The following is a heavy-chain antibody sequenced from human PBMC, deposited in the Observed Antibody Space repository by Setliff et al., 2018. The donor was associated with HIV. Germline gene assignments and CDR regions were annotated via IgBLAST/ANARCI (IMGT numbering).Heavy chain of an antibody. CDR3: ARESRNDFWSGYYRTFDI. CDR2: IYYSGST. Sequence: SETLSLTCTVSGGSISSGGYYWSWIRQHPGKGLEWIGYIYYSGSTYYNPPLKSRVTISVDTSKNQFSLKLSSVTAADTAMYFCARESRNDFWSGYYRTFDIWGQGTVVTVSS. CDR1: GGSISSGGYY. J-gene: IGHJ3*02. V-gene: IGHV4-31*03. D-gene: IGHD3-3*01.